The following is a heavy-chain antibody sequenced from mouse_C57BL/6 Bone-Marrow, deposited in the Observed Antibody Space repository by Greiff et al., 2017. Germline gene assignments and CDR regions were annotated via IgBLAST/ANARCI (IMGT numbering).Heavy chain of an antibody. J-gene: IGHJ3*01. V-gene: IGHV1-74*01. CDR1: GYTFTSYW. CDR2: IHPSDSDT. CDR3: AICDRSPWFAY. Sequence: QVQLKQPGAELVKPGASVKVSCKASGYTFTSYWMHWVKQRPGQGLEWIGRIHPSDSDTNYNQKFKGKATLTVDKSSSTAYMQLSSLTSEDSAVYYCAICDRSPWFAYWGQGTLVTVSA.